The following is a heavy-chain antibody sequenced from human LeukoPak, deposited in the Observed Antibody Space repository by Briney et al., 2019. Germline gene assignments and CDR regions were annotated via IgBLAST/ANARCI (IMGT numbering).Heavy chain of an antibody. D-gene: IGHD1-26*01. CDR2: IIPIFGTA. J-gene: IGHJ6*03. V-gene: IGHV1-69*05. CDR3: ARAKRVVGATSYYYYYMDV. CDR1: GGTFSSYA. Sequence: ASVKVSCKASGGTFSSYAISWVRQAPGQGLEWMGGIIPIFGTANYAQKFQGRVMITTDESTSTAYMELSSLRSEDTAVYYCARAKRVVGATSYYYYYMDVWGKGTTVTVSS.